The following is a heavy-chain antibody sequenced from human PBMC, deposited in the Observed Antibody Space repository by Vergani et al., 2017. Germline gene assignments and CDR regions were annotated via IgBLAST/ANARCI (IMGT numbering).Heavy chain of an antibody. D-gene: IGHD3-10*01. Sequence: QVQLVQSGAEVKKPGASVKVSCKASGYTFTSYAMHWVRQAPGQRLEWMGWINAGNGNTKYSQKFQGRVTMTRDTSASTAYMELSSLRSEDTAVYYCARDPVVRGVSFGYWGQGTLVTVSS. V-gene: IGHV1-3*01. CDR2: INAGNGNT. CDR3: ARDPVVRGVSFGY. CDR1: GYTFTSYA. J-gene: IGHJ4*02.